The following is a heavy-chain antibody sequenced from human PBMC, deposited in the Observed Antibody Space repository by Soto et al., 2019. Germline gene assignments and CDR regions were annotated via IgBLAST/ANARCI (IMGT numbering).Heavy chain of an antibody. Sequence: SETLSLTCTVSGGSISSYYWSWIRQPPGKGLEWIGYIYYSGSTNYNPSLKSRVTISVDTSKNQFSLKLSSVTAADTAVYYCARMPHTAMVPGYYYYYMDVWGKGTTVTVSS. CDR1: GGSISSYY. CDR2: IYYSGST. CDR3: ARMPHTAMVPGYYYYYMDV. V-gene: IGHV4-59*01. D-gene: IGHD5-18*01. J-gene: IGHJ6*03.